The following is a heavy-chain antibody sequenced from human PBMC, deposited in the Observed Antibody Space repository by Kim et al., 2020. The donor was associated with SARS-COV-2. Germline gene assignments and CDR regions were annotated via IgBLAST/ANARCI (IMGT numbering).Heavy chain of an antibody. CDR1: GGSFSGYY. V-gene: IGHV4-34*01. CDR3: ARGRNPPMISYYYGSGSYLYFDY. J-gene: IGHJ4*02. CDR2: INHSGIT. D-gene: IGHD3-10*01. Sequence: SETLSLTCAVYGGSFSGYYWSWIRQPPGKGLEWIGEINHSGITNYNPSLKSRVTISVDTSKNQFSLKLSSVTAADTAVYYCARGRNPPMISYYYGSGSYLYFDYWGQGTLVTVSS.